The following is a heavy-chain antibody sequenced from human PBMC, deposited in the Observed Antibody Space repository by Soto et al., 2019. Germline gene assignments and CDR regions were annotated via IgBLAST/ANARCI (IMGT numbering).Heavy chain of an antibody. CDR1: GFTFSSYS. V-gene: IGHV3-48*02. J-gene: IGHJ4*02. CDR3: ATVDIVARKGVY. D-gene: IGHD5-12*01. Sequence: GGSLRLSCAASGFTFSSYSMNWVRQAPGKGLEWVSYISSSGSTIYYADSVKGRFTISRDNAKNSLYLQMNSLRDEDTAVYYCATVDIVARKGVYWGQGTLVTVSS. CDR2: ISSSGSTI.